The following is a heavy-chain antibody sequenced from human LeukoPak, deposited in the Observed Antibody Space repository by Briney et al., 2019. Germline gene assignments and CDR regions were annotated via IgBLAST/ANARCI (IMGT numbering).Heavy chain of an antibody. CDR3: ARDSNDYGDY. CDR2: ISYDGSNK. J-gene: IGHJ4*02. CDR1: GFTFSSYA. Sequence: PGGSLRLSCAASGFTFSSYAMHWVRQAPGKGLEWVAVISYDGSNKYCADSVKGRFTISRDNSKNTLYLQMNSLRAEDTAVYYCARDSNDYGDYWGQGTLVTVSS. V-gene: IGHV3-30-3*01.